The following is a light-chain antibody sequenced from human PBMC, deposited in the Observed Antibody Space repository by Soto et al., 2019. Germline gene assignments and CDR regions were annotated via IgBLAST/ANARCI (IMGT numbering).Light chain of an antibody. Sequence: IQMAPSPSSLSASVGDRVTIPCRASRDIGSDLSWYQQKPGKAPTLLIYAASNLQSGVPSRFRGSRSGTEFTLAISSLQPDDFATYYCQQYNNYPRTFGQGTKVDIK. V-gene: IGKV1-6*01. CDR2: AAS. J-gene: IGKJ1*01. CDR1: RDIGSD. CDR3: QQYNNYPRT.